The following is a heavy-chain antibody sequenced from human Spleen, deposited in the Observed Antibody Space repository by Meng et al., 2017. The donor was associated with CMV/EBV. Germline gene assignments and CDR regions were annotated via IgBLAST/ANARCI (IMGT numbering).Heavy chain of an antibody. CDR3: ARRGVNDGFDM. D-gene: IGHD3-10*01. J-gene: IGHJ3*02. Sequence: ASVKVSCKASGYTFTTSYLHWVRLVPGQGLEWMGIINPSGGSTTYAQNFQGRVTMARDTSTSRVYMELGSLGSEDKAVYYCARRGVNDGFDMWGQGTMVTVSS. CDR1: GYTFTTSY. V-gene: IGHV1-46*01. CDR2: INPSGGST.